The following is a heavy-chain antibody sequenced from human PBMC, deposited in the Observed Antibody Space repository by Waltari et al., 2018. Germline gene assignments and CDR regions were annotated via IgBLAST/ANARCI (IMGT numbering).Heavy chain of an antibody. CDR2: MNPNSGNT. Sequence: QVQLVQSGAEVKKPGASVKVSCKASGYTFTSYDINWVRQATGQGLEWMGWMNPNSGNTGYAQKFQGRVTMTRNTSRSTAYMELSSLRSEDTAVYYCARVYPYYDFWSGYHEYFQHWGQGTLVTVSS. CDR3: ARVYPYYDFWSGYHEYFQH. CDR1: GYTFTSYD. V-gene: IGHV1-8*01. J-gene: IGHJ1*01. D-gene: IGHD3-3*01.